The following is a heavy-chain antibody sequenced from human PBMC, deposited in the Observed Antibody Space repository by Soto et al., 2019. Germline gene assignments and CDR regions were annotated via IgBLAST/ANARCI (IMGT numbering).Heavy chain of an antibody. CDR1: GFSLSTSGVG. D-gene: IGHD1-26*01. CDR3: AHSLRWEGQNYLDP. Sequence: SGPTLVNPTQTLTLTCTFSGFSLSTSGVGVGWIRQPPGKALEWLALIYWDDDKSYRPSLKSRLTITKDTSKNQVVLTMTNMDPVDTATYYCAHSLRWEGQNYLDPWGQGTLVTVYS. CDR2: IYWDDDK. V-gene: IGHV2-5*02. J-gene: IGHJ5*02.